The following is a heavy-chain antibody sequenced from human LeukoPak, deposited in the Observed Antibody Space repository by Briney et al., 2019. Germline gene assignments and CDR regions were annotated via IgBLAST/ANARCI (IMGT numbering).Heavy chain of an antibody. CDR2: VRYDGSRK. V-gene: IGHV3-30*02. CDR1: GLTLSSHV. J-gene: IGHJ3*01. CDR3: AKSSCDASDYYADQAPFDV. Sequence: GRSLRLSCAASGLTLSSHVMQCVRQTPGKGLEWVEGVRYDGSRKYYADSVKGRFTISRDNSQHTVYLQMNSLRREDTAVYYCAKSSCDASDYYADQAPFDVWGQGTMVTVSS. D-gene: IGHD3-22*01.